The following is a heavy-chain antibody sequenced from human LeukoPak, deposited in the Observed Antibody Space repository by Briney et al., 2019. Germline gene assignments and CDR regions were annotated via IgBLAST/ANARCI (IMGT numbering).Heavy chain of an antibody. CDR3: ARVQKGIAAAGTGGGWFEP. V-gene: IGHV3-33*01. J-gene: IGHJ5*02. CDR2: IWYDGSDK. D-gene: IGHD6-13*01. Sequence: GGSLRLSCAASGFTFSSFGMHWVRQAPGKGLEWAAVIWYDGSDKYYADSVKGRFTVSRDNSKNTLYLQMNSLRAEDTAVYYCARVQKGIAAAGTGGGWFEPWGQGTLVTVSA. CDR1: GFTFSSFG.